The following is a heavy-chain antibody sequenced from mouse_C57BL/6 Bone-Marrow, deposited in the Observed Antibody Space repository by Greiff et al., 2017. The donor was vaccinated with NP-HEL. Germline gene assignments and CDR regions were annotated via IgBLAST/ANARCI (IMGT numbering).Heavy chain of an antibody. J-gene: IGHJ3*01. V-gene: IGHV7-3*01. CDR1: GFTFTDYY. Sequence: EVKVEESGGGLVQPGGSLSLSCAASGFTFTDYYMSWVRQPPGKALEWLGFIRNKANGYTTEYSASVKGRFTISRDNSQSILYLQMNALRAEDSATYYCASLYGSSFAYWGQGTLVTVSA. D-gene: IGHD1-1*01. CDR3: ASLYGSSFAY. CDR2: IRNKANGYTT.